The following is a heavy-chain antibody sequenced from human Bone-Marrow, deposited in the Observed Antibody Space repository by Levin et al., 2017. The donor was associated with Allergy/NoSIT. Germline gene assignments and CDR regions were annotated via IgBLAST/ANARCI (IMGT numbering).Heavy chain of an antibody. Sequence: GGSLRLSCAASGFTVNNYYMSWVRQAPGKGLEWVSVIYTDGRTYSTDSVRDRVTISRDNSRNTLYLQMNSLRGEDTAVYYCARGFAVGVPAASAAGYFQYWGQGTLVIVSS. V-gene: IGHV3-66*02. J-gene: IGHJ1*01. CDR1: GFTVNNYY. CDR2: IYTDGRT. D-gene: IGHD2-2*01. CDR3: ARGFAVGVPAASAAGYFQY.